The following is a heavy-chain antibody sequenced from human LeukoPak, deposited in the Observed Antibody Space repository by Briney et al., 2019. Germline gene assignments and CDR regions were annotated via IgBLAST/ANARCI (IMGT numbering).Heavy chain of an antibody. J-gene: IGHJ4*02. CDR3: ASGIYCSSTSCYYYFDY. CDR1: GGSVSGYY. D-gene: IGHD2-2*01. Sequence: SETLSLTCTVSGGSVSGYYWSWIRQPPGKGLEWIGYIYYSGSTNYNPSLKSRVTISVDTSKNHFSLKLTSVTAADTAVYYCASGIYCSSTSCYYYFDYWGQGTLVTVSS. V-gene: IGHV4-59*02. CDR2: IYYSGST.